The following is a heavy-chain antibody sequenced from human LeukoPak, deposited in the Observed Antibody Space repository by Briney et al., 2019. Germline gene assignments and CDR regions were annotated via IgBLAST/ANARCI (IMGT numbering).Heavy chain of an antibody. CDR3: ARLAAPRALYSYYYYMDV. J-gene: IGHJ6*03. CDR1: GGSISSYY. CDR2: IYTSGST. D-gene: IGHD6-25*01. Sequence: PSETLSLTCTVAGGSISSYYWSWIRQPPGKGLEWIGYIYTSGSTNYNPSLKSRVTISVDTSKNQFSLKLSSVTAADTAVYYCARLAAPRALYSYYYYMDVWGKGTTVTVSS. V-gene: IGHV4-4*09.